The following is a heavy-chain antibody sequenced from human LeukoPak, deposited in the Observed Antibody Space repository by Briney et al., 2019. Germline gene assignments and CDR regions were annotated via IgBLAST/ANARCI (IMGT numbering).Heavy chain of an antibody. V-gene: IGHV3-23*01. CDR2: ISGSGGST. D-gene: IGHD3-22*01. J-gene: IGHJ4*02. CDR1: GFTFSSYG. Sequence: GGSLRLSCEASGFTFSSYGMSWVRQAPGKGLEWVSAISGSGGSTYYAESVKGRFTISRDNSKNTLYLQMNSLRAEDTAVYYCANPTHRYYYDSSGPRGGQGTLVTVSS. CDR3: ANPTHRYYYDSSGPR.